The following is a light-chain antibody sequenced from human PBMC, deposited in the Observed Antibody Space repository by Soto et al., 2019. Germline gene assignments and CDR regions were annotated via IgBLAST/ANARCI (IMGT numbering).Light chain of an antibody. J-gene: IGKJ1*01. CDR3: QQYYGTLWT. V-gene: IGKV4-1*01. CDR1: QSVLYSSNNKNY. Sequence: DIVMTQSPDSLAVSLGERATINCKSSQSVLYSSNNKNYLAWYQQKPGQPPKLLIYWASTRESGVPDRFSGSWSGTDFTLTISSLQAEDVAVYYCQQYYGTLWTFGQGTKVEIK. CDR2: WAS.